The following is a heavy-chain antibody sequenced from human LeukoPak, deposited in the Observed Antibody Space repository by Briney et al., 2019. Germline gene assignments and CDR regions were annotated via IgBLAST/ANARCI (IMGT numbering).Heavy chain of an antibody. D-gene: IGHD4-23*01. J-gene: IGHJ4*02. CDR1: GYTFTSYG. CDR3: ASDRRWPYYFDY. Sequence: ASVKVSCKASGYTFTSYGIIWVRQAPGQGLEWMGWISAYNGNTNYAQKLQGRVTMTTDTSTSTAYMELRSLRSDDTAVYYCASDRRWPYYFDYWGQGTLVTVSS. V-gene: IGHV1-18*01. CDR2: ISAYNGNT.